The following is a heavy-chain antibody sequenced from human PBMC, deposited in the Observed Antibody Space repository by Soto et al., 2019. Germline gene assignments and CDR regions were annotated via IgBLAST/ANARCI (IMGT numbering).Heavy chain of an antibody. CDR1: GFTFSSYG. CDR3: AKDGTATLYPYSNYHYGMDV. CDR2: ISYDGSNK. J-gene: IGHJ6*02. D-gene: IGHD4-4*01. Sequence: QVQLVESGGGVVQPGRSLRLSCAASGFTFSSYGMHWVRQAPGKGLEWVAVISYDGSNKYYADSVKGRFTISRDNSKNTLYLQMNSLRAEDTAVYYCAKDGTATLYPYSNYHYGMDVWGQGTTVTVSS. V-gene: IGHV3-30*18.